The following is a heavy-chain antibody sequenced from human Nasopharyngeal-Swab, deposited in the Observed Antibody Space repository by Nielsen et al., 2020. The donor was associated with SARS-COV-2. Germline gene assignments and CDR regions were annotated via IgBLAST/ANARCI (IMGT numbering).Heavy chain of an antibody. CDR1: GFTFSSYA. CDR3: ARTAAIRGYAFDI. Sequence: GGSLRLSCAASGFTFSSYAMHWVRQAPGKGLEWVAVISYDGSNKYYADSVKGRFTISRDNSKNTLYLQMNGLRAEDTAVYYCARTAAIRGYAFDIWGQGTMVTVSS. CDR2: ISYDGSNK. D-gene: IGHD2-2*02. J-gene: IGHJ3*02. V-gene: IGHV3-30-3*01.